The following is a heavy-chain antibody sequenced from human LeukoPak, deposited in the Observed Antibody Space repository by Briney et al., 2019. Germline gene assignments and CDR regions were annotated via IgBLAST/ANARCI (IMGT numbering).Heavy chain of an antibody. CDR1: GGSFSGYY. V-gene: IGHV4-34*01. D-gene: IGHD3-22*01. CDR2: INHSGST. Sequence: PSETLSLTCAVYGGSFSGYYWSWIRQPPGKGLEWIGEINHSGSTNYNPFLKSRVTISVDTSKIQFSLKLSSVTAADTAVYYCARAPWADYYDSSGYPYFDYWGQGTLVTVSS. J-gene: IGHJ4*02. CDR3: ARAPWADYYDSSGYPYFDY.